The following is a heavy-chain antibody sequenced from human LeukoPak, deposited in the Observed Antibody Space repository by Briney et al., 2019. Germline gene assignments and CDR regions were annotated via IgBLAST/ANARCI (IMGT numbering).Heavy chain of an antibody. CDR1: AYTFTGYF. Sequence: ASVNVSFKTAAYTFTGYFMHWVRQAPGQGLEWVGGINPDSGVPKYAQKFQGRVTMTRDTSISKAYMELSRLRSDDTAVYYCASRELGYWGQGTLVTVSS. J-gene: IGHJ4*02. CDR3: ASRELGY. CDR2: INPDSGVP. D-gene: IGHD1-26*01. V-gene: IGHV1-2*02.